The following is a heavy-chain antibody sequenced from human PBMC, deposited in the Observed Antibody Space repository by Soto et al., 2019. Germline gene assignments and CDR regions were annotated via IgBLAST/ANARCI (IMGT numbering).Heavy chain of an antibody. CDR1: GYRFTGYW. Sequence: PGESLRISCRASGYRFTGYWSGWVRQMPGKGLEWMGVVHPFDSDTRYGPTFEGQVTISADKSISTAYLQWSSLKASDTAMYYCAREGGDYQFDFWAQGTLVTVSS. CDR2: VHPFDSDT. J-gene: IGHJ4*02. D-gene: IGHD3-16*01. V-gene: IGHV5-51*01. CDR3: AREGGDYQFDF.